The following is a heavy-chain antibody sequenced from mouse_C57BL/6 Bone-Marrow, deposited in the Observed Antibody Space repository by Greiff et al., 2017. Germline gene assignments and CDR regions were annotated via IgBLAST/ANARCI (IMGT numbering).Heavy chain of an antibody. CDR3: TRVGPWFAY. Sequence: EVKVEESGEGLVKPGGSLKLSCAASGFTFSSYAMSWVRQTPEKRLEWVAYISSGGDYIYYADTVKGRFTISRDNARNTLYLQMSSLKSEDTAMYYCTRVGPWFAYWGQGTLVTVSA. V-gene: IGHV5-9-1*02. J-gene: IGHJ3*01. CDR2: ISSGGDYI. CDR1: GFTFSSYA.